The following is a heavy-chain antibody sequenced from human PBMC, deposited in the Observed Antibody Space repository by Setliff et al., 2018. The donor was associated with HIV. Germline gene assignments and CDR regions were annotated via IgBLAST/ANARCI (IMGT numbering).Heavy chain of an antibody. J-gene: IGHJ4*02. CDR2: TYVSRST. V-gene: IGHV4-61*09. CDR1: GDSLTTGGAY. CDR3: SRGGCYIGSDSQPFDF. D-gene: IGHD3-16*01. Sequence: KPSETLSLTCAVSGDSLTTGGAYWSWIRQSAGKGLEWIGQTYVSRSTAYNPSLKSRVTISLDRSKNEYSVNLTSVTAADTATYFCSRGGCYIGSDSQPFDFWGQGILVTVSS.